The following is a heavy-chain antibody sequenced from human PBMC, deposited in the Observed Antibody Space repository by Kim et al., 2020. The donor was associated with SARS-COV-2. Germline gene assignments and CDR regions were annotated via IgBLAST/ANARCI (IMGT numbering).Heavy chain of an antibody. J-gene: IGHJ4*02. D-gene: IGHD3-16*01. Sequence: SETLSLTCTVSGGSISSGSYYWSWIRQPAGKGLEWIGRIYTSGSTNYNPSLKSRVTISVDTSKNQFSLKLSSVTAADTAVYYCARDRHDHVWDYFDYWGQGTLVTVSS. CDR1: GGSISSGSYY. CDR2: IYTSGST. V-gene: IGHV4-61*02. CDR3: ARDRHDHVWDYFDY.